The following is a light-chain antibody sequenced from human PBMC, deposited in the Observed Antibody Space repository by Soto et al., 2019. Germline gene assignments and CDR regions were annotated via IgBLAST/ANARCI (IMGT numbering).Light chain of an antibody. CDR2: SVS. V-gene: IGKV3D-20*02. CDR3: QQRSNWIP. CDR1: QRVYSN. J-gene: IGKJ5*01. Sequence: EIVLTQSPGRLCLPPVPSATLSCRASQRVYSNLAWYQQRPGQAPRLLISSVSKRATGIPDRFSGGGSGTDFTLTISRVEPDDFAVDYCQQRSNWIPFGQGTQVDIK.